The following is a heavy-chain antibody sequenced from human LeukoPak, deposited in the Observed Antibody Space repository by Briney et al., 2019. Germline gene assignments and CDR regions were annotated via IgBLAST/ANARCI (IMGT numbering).Heavy chain of an antibody. J-gene: IGHJ4*02. CDR1: GFTVSSNY. Sequence: QTGGSLRLSCAASGFTVSSNYMSWVRQAPGKGLEWVSVIYSGGSTYYADSVKGRFTISRDNSKNTLYLQMNSLRAEDTAVYYCARDPQGGGYNLGWFDYWGQGTLVTVSS. CDR2: IYSGGST. V-gene: IGHV3-66*01. D-gene: IGHD5-24*01. CDR3: ARDPQGGGYNLGWFDY.